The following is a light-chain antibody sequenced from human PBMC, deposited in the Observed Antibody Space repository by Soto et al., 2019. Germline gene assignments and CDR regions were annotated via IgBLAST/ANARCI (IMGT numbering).Light chain of an antibody. V-gene: IGKV3-11*01. Sequence: EILFTQSPATLSFSPGERATPSCRASQSIRNYLAWYQQKPGQAPRLLIYGASTRATGIPARFSGSGSGTEFTLTISSLQSEDFAVYYCQQRSNWPRTFGPGTRWIS. CDR3: QQRSNWPRT. CDR1: QSIRNY. CDR2: GAS. J-gene: IGKJ3*01.